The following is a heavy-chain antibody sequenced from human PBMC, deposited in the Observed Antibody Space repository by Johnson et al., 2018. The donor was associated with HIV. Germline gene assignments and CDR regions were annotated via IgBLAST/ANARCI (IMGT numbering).Heavy chain of an antibody. CDR1: GFAFSSYA. V-gene: IGHV3-30*04. Sequence: QVQLVESGGGVVQPGRSLRLSCATSGFAFSSYAVHWVRQAPGKGLEWVAVISYDGKNKYYADSVKGRFTISRDKSKNTMYLQMNSLRAGDTAVYYCAKDLCGGVMVVGAFDIWGQGAMGTVSS. J-gene: IGHJ3*02. CDR3: AKDLCGGVMVVGAFDI. D-gene: IGHD3-16*01. CDR2: ISYDGKNK.